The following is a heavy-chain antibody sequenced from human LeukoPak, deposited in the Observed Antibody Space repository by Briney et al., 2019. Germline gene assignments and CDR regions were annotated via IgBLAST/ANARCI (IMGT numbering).Heavy chain of an antibody. V-gene: IGHV4-39*01. Sequence: PSETLSLTCTVSGGSISSSTSYWGWLRQPPGTGLEWIGSIYYSGSTYYNPSLKSRVTISVDTSKNQFSLKLSAVTAADTAVYYCARLPNYGDWFDPWGQGTLVTVSS. J-gene: IGHJ5*02. CDR1: GGSISSSTSY. CDR3: ARLPNYGDWFDP. CDR2: IYYSGST. D-gene: IGHD3-16*01.